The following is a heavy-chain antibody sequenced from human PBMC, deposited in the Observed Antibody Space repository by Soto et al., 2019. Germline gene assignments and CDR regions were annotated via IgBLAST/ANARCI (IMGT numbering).Heavy chain of an antibody. Sequence: QVHLPQSGPGLLKPSQTLSLTCTVSVVSISSGGYYWSWIRQHPGKGLEWIGYIYYSGTTYYNPSLKSRVTISVDTSKNQFSRKLSSVTAADTAVYYCARARYNWNYYFDYWCQGTLVTVSS. V-gene: IGHV4-31*03. CDR1: VVSISSGGYY. CDR2: IYYSGTT. D-gene: IGHD1-7*01. CDR3: ARARYNWNYYFDY. J-gene: IGHJ4*02.